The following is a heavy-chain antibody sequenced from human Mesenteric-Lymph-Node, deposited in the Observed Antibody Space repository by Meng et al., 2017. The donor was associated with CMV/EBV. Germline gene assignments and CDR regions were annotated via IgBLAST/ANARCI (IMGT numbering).Heavy chain of an antibody. CDR1: FSRSA. Sequence: FSRSAMGWVRQSPGKGLEWVSSICASGDTTYSADSVKGRFIISRDNSKSTLYLQMSSLRAEDTAVYYCTKRGGIYYGSATYSVVDYWGQGTLVTVSS. D-gene: IGHD3-10*01. V-gene: IGHV3-23*01. CDR2: ICASGDTT. J-gene: IGHJ4*02. CDR3: TKRGGIYYGSATYSVVDY.